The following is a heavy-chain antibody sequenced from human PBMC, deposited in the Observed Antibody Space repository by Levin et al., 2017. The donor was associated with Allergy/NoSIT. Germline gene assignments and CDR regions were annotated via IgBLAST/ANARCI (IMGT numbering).Heavy chain of an antibody. CDR2: ISWNSGSI. J-gene: IGHJ3*02. V-gene: IGHV3-9*01. D-gene: IGHD4-17*01. Sequence: SLKISCAASGFTFDDYAMHWVRQAPGKGLEWVSGISWNSGSIGYADSVKGRFTISRDNAKNSLYLQMNSLRAEDTALYYCANSGAELYGDPHYAFDSWGQGTMVTVSS. CDR3: ANSGAELYGDPHYAFDS. CDR1: GFTFDDYA.